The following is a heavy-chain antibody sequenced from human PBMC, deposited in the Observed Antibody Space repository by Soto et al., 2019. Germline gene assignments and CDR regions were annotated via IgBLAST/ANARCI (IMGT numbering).Heavy chain of an antibody. CDR2: IYYSGST. CDR3: ARGPYCSSTSCTNWFDP. CDR1: AGSISSYY. Sequence: PSXTLSLTCTVSAGSISSYYWSWILQPPGKGLEWIGYIYYSGSTNYNPSLKSRVTISVDTSKNQFSLKLSSVTAAETAVYYCARGPYCSSTSCTNWFDPWGQGTLVTVSS. J-gene: IGHJ5*02. D-gene: IGHD2-2*01. V-gene: IGHV4-59*01.